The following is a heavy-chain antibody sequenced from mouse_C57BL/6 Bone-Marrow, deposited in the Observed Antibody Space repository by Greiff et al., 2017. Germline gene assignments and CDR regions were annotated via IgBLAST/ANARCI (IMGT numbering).Heavy chain of an antibody. V-gene: IGHV2-6*01. CDR3: ASTTEVLGFAY. J-gene: IGHJ3*01. Sequence: VKVVESGPGLVAPSQSLSITCTVSGFSFTSYGVDWVRQSPGKGLEWLGVIWGVGSTNYNSALKSRLSISKDNSKSQVFLKMNSLQTDDTAMDYCASTTEVLGFAYWGQGTLVTVSA. D-gene: IGHD1-1*01. CDR1: GFSFTSYG. CDR2: IWGVGST.